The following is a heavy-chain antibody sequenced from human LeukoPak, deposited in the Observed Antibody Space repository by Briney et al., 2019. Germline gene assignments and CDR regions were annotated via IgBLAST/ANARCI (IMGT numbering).Heavy chain of an antibody. CDR2: ISGSGGST. CDR1: GFTFSSYA. D-gene: IGHD3-10*01. Sequence: GGSLRLSCAASGFTFSSYAMSWVRQAPGKGLEWVSAISGSGGSTYYADSVKGRFTISRDNPKNTLYLQMNSLRAEDTAVYYCAKDFITMVRGTTPFDYWGQGTLVTVSS. CDR3: AKDFITMVRGTTPFDY. J-gene: IGHJ4*02. V-gene: IGHV3-23*01.